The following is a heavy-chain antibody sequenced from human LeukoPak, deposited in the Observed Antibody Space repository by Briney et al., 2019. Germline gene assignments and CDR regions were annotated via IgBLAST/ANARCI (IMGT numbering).Heavy chain of an antibody. V-gene: IGHV3-21*01. CDR1: GLTFSNYN. J-gene: IGHJ5*02. D-gene: IGHD3-10*01. CDR3: ATDLIHSYASGAKT. CDR2: ISTSGSYI. Sequence: GGSLRLSCAASGLTFSNYNMNWVRQAPGKGLEWVSSISTSGSYIYYANSMKGRFTISRDNAKNSLYLQMNSLRVEDSAVYYCATDLIHSYASGAKTWGQGTLVTVSS.